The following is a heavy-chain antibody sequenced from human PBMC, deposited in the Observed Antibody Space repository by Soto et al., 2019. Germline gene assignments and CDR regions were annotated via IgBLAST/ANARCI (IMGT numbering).Heavy chain of an antibody. CDR3: ARQQSGLDY. CDR2: INPNSGDT. D-gene: IGHD6-13*01. V-gene: IGHV1-2*04. Sequence: QVQLVQSGAEVKKPGASVKVSCKTSGYTFTGYYMHWVRQAPGQGLEWMGWINPNSGDTNYAQKFQGWVTMTRDTSISTAYMELSRLTSDDTAVYYCARQQSGLDYWGQGTLVTVSS. J-gene: IGHJ4*02. CDR1: GYTFTGYY.